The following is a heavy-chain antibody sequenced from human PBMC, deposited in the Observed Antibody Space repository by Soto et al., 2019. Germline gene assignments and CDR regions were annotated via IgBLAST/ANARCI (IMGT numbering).Heavy chain of an antibody. D-gene: IGHD6-19*01. Sequence: GGSLRLSCAASGFTFSSYAMSWVRQAPGKGLEWVSAFSGSGGSTYYADSVKGRFTISRDNSKSTLYLQMNSLRAEDTAVYYCSRERAVADEGRDYYCGMDVWGQGTTVTVSS. CDR2: FSGSGGST. J-gene: IGHJ6*02. V-gene: IGHV3-23*01. CDR1: GFTFSSYA. CDR3: SRERAVADEGRDYYCGMDV.